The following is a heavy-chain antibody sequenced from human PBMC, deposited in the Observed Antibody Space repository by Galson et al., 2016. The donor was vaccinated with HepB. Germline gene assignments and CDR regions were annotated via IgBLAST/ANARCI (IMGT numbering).Heavy chain of an antibody. CDR3: AIGKEAKWNFDL. Sequence: LSLTCTVSGGSISRSSYYWGWIRQPPGKGLEWIGSIYYSGSTYYNPSLKSRVTISVDTSKNQFSLKLSSVTAADTAVYNCAIGKEAKWNFDLWGRGTLVTVSS. J-gene: IGHJ2*01. V-gene: IGHV4-39*01. CDR1: GGSISRSSYY. CDR2: IYYSGST. D-gene: IGHD2/OR15-2a*01.